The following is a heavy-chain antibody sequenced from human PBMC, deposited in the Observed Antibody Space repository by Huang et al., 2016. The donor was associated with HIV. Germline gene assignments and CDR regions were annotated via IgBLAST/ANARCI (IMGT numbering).Heavy chain of an antibody. CDR2: ITVYNGKT. V-gene: IGHV1-18*01. Sequence: RQAPGQGLEWMGWITVYNGKTNYAQKFKDRVTMTTDTSASTAYMELRSLRSDDTAVYYCARFQTDYVEEDALDIWGQGTLVSVSS. J-gene: IGHJ3*02. D-gene: IGHD4-17*01. CDR3: ARFQTDYVEEDALDI.